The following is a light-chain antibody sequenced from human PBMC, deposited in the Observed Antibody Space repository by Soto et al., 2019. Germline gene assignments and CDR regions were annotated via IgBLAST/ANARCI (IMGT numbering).Light chain of an antibody. J-gene: IGLJ2*01. Sequence: QAVVTQPPSVSGAPGQRVTISCTGSSSNIGAGFDVNWYQQLPGTAPKLLIHGNTNRPSGVPDRFSGSKSGTSASLAITGLQAEDEADYYCQSTENNMRIFGGGTKLTVL. CDR3: QSTENNMRI. CDR2: GNT. V-gene: IGLV1-40*01. CDR1: SSNIGAGFD.